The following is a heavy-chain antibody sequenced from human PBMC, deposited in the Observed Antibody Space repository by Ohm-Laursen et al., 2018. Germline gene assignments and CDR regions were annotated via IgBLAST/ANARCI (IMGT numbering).Heavy chain of an antibody. CDR3: ARRANSAYPYYLDH. D-gene: IGHD3-22*01. V-gene: IGHV4-34*01. CDR2: INYAGST. CDR1: GGAFSGYY. Sequence: SDTLSLTCAVYGGAFSGYYWSWIRQPPGKGLEWIGEINYAGSTNYNPSLKSRVTISVDTSKNQFSLKLSSVTAADTAVYYCARRANSAYPYYLDHWGQGTLVTVSS. J-gene: IGHJ4*02.